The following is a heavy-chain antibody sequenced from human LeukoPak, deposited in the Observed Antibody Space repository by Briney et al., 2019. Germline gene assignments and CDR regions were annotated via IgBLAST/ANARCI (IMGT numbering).Heavy chain of an antibody. D-gene: IGHD2-21*01. CDR3: ATVPSYRGQDHARDY. CDR2: ISRNSGGT. V-gene: IGHV1-2*02. J-gene: IGHJ4*02. CDR1: GYTFTGYY. Sequence: ASVKVSCKASGYTFTGYYMHWVRQAPGQGLEWMGWISRNSGGTNYAQKLQGRVTMNRDKSISTAYLELSRLTSDDTPMYYCATVPSYRGQDHARDYWGQGTLVPVPS.